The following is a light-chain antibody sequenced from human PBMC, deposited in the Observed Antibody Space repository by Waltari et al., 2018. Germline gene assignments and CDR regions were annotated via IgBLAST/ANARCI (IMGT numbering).Light chain of an antibody. CDR3: HQYATSPLT. V-gene: IGKV3-20*01. CDR1: QNVARNY. CDR2: SAS. Sequence: EIVLTQSPGTLSLSPGESATLSCGASQNVARNYLAWYHQKGGQAPRLLIHSASSRAPGIPDRFSGSGSGTDFTLTISRLEPEDFAVYHCHQYATSPLTFGGGTKVEIK. J-gene: IGKJ4*01.